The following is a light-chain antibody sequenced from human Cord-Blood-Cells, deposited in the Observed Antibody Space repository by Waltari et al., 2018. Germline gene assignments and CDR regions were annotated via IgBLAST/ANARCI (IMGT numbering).Light chain of an antibody. CDR2: GNT. Sequence: QSVLTQPPSASGTPGQRVTISCSGSSSNIGSNYVYWYQQLPGKDPTRRICGNTQRPSRVPDRFSGSNSGTSASLAISGRRSEDEADYYCAAWDDSLSGVVFGGGTKLTVL. CDR1: SSNIGSNY. J-gene: IGLJ2*01. CDR3: AAWDDSLSGVV. V-gene: IGLV1-47*01.